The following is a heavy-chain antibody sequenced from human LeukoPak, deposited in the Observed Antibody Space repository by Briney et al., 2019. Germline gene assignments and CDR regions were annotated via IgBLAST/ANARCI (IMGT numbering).Heavy chain of an antibody. Sequence: GGSLRLSCAASGFTFRSYAMSWVRQAPGKGLEWVSAISGSGGSTYYADSVKGRFTISRDNSKNTLYLQMNRLRAEDTALYYCAKDPSIAVAGRYFQLWGQGTLVTVSS. V-gene: IGHV3-23*01. CDR1: GFTFRSYA. CDR2: ISGSGGST. J-gene: IGHJ1*01. D-gene: IGHD6-19*01. CDR3: AKDPSIAVAGRYFQL.